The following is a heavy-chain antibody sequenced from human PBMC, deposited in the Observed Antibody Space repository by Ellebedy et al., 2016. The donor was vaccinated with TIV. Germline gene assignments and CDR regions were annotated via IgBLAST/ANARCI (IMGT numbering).Heavy chain of an antibody. CDR2: MSPDSGHT. J-gene: IGHJ4*02. CDR3: ARGINNGVDY. D-gene: IGHD2-8*01. Sequence: ASVKVSCKASGYTFTRYHINWVRQTTGQGLEWMGWMSPDSGHTAYAQNFQGRVTMTRDTSISTAYMELSSLRFEDTAVYYCARGINNGVDYWGQGTLVTVSS. V-gene: IGHV1-8*01. CDR1: GYTFTRYH.